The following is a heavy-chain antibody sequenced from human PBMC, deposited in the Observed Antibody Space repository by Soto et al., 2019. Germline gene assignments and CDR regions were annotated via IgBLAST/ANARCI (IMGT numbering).Heavy chain of an antibody. J-gene: IGHJ4*02. V-gene: IGHV3-7*03. CDR3: ARARIDY. CDR1: GFIFSDYW. CDR2: ISPEGSEK. Sequence: EVQLVESGGGLVHPGGSLRLSCAVSGFIFSDYWMTWVRQAPGKGLEWVATISPEGSEKYYVDSLKGRFIISRDNAKNSLYLPMISLRAEDTALYYCARARIDYWGRGTLITVSS.